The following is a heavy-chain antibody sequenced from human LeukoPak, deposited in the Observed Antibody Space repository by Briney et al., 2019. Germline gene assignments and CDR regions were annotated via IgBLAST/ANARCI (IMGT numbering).Heavy chain of an antibody. J-gene: IGHJ6*03. CDR2: INTNTGNP. D-gene: IGHD5-24*01. CDR3: ARARDGYNYWAYYYYMDV. CDR1: GYTFTSYY. V-gene: IGHV7-4-1*02. Sequence: GASVKVSCKASGYTFTSYYIHWVRQAPGQGLEWMGWINTNTGNPTYAQGFTGRFVFSLDTSVSTAYLQISSLKAEDTAVYYCARARDGYNYWAYYYYMDVWGKGTTVTVSS.